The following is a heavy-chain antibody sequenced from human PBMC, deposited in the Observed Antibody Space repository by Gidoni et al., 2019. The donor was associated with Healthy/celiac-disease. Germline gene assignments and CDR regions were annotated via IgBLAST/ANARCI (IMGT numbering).Heavy chain of an antibody. V-gene: IGHV3-53*02. J-gene: IGHJ6*02. Sequence: EVQLVETGGGLIQPGGSLRLSCAASGFTVSSNYMSWVRQAPGKGLEWVSVIYSGGSTYYADSVKGRFTISRDNSKNTLYLQMNSLRAEDTAVYYCARDRLMVYVGPPYYYYYGMDVWGQGTTVTVSS. CDR2: IYSGGST. CDR3: ARDRLMVYVGPPYYYYYGMDV. D-gene: IGHD2-8*01. CDR1: GFTVSSNY.